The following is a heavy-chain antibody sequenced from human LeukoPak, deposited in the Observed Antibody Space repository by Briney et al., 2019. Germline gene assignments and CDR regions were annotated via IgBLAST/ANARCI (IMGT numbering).Heavy chain of an antibody. D-gene: IGHD2-2*02. Sequence: PSETLSLTCTVSGDSITSGSYFWGWIRQPPGKGLEWIGSIYHSGSTNYNPSLKSRVTISVDTSKNQFSLKLSSVTAADTAVYYCARLGYCSSTSCYTSGAFDIWGQGTMVTVSS. V-gene: IGHV4-39*01. CDR1: GDSITSGSYF. J-gene: IGHJ3*02. CDR2: IYHSGST. CDR3: ARLGYCSSTSCYTSGAFDI.